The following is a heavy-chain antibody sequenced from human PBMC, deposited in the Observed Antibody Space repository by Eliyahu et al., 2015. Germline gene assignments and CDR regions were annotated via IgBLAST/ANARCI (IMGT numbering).Heavy chain of an antibody. V-gene: IGHV1-69*01. J-gene: IGHJ5*02. D-gene: IGHD3-22*01. Sequence: QVQLVQSGAEVKRPGSSVRVSCKASGGTFASYTISWVRQAPGQRFEWLGGIVPVFGTATYAQKFQGRVTITADEPTNTAYLELRSLRSEDTAVYYCALEGGSSGPRWFDPWGQGTLVTVSS. CDR2: IVPVFGTA. CDR3: ALEGGSSGPRWFDP. CDR1: GGTFASYT.